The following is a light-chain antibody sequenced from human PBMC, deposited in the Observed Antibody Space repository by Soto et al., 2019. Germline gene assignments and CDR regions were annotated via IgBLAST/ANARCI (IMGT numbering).Light chain of an antibody. Sequence: EIVLTQSPGTLALSPGERATLXXRASQSVNSRLAWYQHKPGQAPRLLIYGASSRATGIPDRFSGSGSGTDFTLTISRLEPEDFAVYYCQQYGSSLITFGQGTRLEIK. CDR3: QQYGSSLIT. CDR1: QSVNSR. CDR2: GAS. V-gene: IGKV3-20*01. J-gene: IGKJ5*01.